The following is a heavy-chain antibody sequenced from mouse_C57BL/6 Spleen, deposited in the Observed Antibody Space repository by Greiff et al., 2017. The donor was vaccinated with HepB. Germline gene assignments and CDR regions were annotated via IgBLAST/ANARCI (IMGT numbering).Heavy chain of an antibody. Sequence: QVQLQQPGAELVRPGSSVKLSCKASGYTFTSYWMDWVKQRPGQGLEWIGNIYPSDSETHYNQKFKDKATLTVDKSSSTAYMQLSSLTSEDSAVYYCARGGSSYRWYFDVWGTGTTVTVSS. CDR3: ARGGSSYRWYFDV. D-gene: IGHD1-1*01. V-gene: IGHV1-61*01. J-gene: IGHJ1*03. CDR1: GYTFTSYW. CDR2: IYPSDSET.